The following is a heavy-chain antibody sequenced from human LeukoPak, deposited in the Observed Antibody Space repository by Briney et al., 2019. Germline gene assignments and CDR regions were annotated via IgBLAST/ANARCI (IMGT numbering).Heavy chain of an antibody. CDR2: MNPNSGNT. D-gene: IGHD3-3*01. V-gene: IGHV1-8*01. Sequence: ASVTVSCKASGYTFTSYDINWVRQATGQGLEWMGWMNPNSGNTGYAQKFQGRVTMTRNTSISTAYMELSSLRSEDTAVYYCARGDITIFGVVTSDYWGQGTLVTVSS. J-gene: IGHJ4*02. CDR3: ARGDITIFGVVTSDY. CDR1: GYTFTSYD.